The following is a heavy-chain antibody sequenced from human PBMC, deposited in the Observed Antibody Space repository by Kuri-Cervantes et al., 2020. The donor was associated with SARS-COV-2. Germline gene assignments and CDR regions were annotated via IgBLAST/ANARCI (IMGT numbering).Heavy chain of an antibody. CDR3: ARERILPRRAFGYEFDY. J-gene: IGHJ4*02. V-gene: IGHV1-3*01. CDR1: GYTFTSYA. D-gene: IGHD5-12*01. Sequence: ASVKVSCKASGYTFTSYAMHWVRQAPGQRLEWMGWINAGNGNTKYSQKFQGRVTITRDTSASTAYMELSSLRSEDTAVYYCARERILPRRAFGYEFDYWVQGTLVTVSS. CDR2: INAGNGNT.